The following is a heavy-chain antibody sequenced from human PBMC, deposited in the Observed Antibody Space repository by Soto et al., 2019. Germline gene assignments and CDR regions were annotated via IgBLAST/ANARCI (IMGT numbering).Heavy chain of an antibody. J-gene: IGHJ5*02. V-gene: IGHV3-30*18. D-gene: IGHD3-10*01. CDR2: ISYDGSNK. Sequence: VXQAPGKGLEWVAVISYDGSNKYYADSVKGRFTISRDNSKNTLYLQMNSLRAEDTAVYYCAKDVNYYGSGSYFPWFDHWGQGTLVTVSS. CDR3: AKDVNYYGSGSYFPWFDH.